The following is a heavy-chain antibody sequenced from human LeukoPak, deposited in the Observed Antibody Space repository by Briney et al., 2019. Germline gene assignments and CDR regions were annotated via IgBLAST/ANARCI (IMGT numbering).Heavy chain of an antibody. D-gene: IGHD1-26*01. V-gene: IGHV3-30*18. CDR1: GFTFSSYD. CDR2: ISYDGSNK. Sequence: GRSLRLSCAASGFTFSSYDMHWVRQAPGKGLEWVAVISYDGSNKYYADSVKGRFTISRDNSKNTLYLQMNSLRAEDTAVYYCAKVRGALDYWGQGTLVTVSS. J-gene: IGHJ4*02. CDR3: AKVRGALDY.